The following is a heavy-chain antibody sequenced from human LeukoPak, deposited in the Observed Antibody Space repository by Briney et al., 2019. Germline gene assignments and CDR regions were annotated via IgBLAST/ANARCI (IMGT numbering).Heavy chain of an antibody. Sequence: GGSLRLSCAASGFTFHNAWMTWVRQAPGKGLEWVGRMKSNRDGGTSDYAAPVKGRFTISRDDSKNTLYLHMSSLRAEDTAVYYCTTLSNDVLYWGQGTLVTVS. J-gene: IGHJ4*02. CDR2: MKSNRDGGTS. CDR3: TTLSNDVLY. CDR1: GFTFHNAW. V-gene: IGHV3-15*01. D-gene: IGHD4-11*01.